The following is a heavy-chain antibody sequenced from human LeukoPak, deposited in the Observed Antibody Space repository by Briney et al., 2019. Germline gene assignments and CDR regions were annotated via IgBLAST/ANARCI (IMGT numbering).Heavy chain of an antibody. V-gene: IGHV3-20*04. Sequence: PGGSLRLSCVASGFTFDDYGMSWVRQAPGKGLEWVSGINWNGGSTGYADSVKGRFTISRDTAKNSLYLQMNSLRAEDTALYYCARDSGYTTSPGYWGQGTLVTVSS. J-gene: IGHJ4*02. CDR2: INWNGGST. CDR3: ARDSGYTTSPGY. CDR1: GFTFDDYG. D-gene: IGHD3-16*02.